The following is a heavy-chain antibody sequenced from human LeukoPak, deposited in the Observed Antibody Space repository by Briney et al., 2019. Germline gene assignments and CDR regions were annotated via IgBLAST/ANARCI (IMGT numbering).Heavy chain of an antibody. CDR2: INPSGGST. CDR1: GYTFTSYY. CDR3: ARGPKVGWFDP. V-gene: IGHV1-46*01. J-gene: IGHJ5*02. Sequence: GASVKVSCKASGYTFTSYYMHWVRQAPGQGLEWMGIINPSGGSTSYAQKFQGRVTMTTDTSTSTAYMELRSLRSDDTAVYYCARGPKVGWFDPWGQGTLVTVSS.